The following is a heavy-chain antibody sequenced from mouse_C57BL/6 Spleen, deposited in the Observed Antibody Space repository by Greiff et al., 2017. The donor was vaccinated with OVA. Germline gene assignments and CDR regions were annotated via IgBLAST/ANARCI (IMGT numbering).Heavy chain of an antibody. CDR2: IYPGDGDT. CDR3: ARSIGIGNYVLDY. D-gene: IGHD2-1*01. J-gene: IGHJ2*01. V-gene: IGHV1-80*01. Sequence: QVQLKQSGAELVKPGASVKISCKASGYAFSSYWMNWVKQRPGKGLEWIGQIYPGDGDTNYNGKFKGKATLTADKSSSTAYMQLSSLTSEDSAVYFCARSIGIGNYVLDYWGQGTTLTVSS. CDR1: GYAFSSYW.